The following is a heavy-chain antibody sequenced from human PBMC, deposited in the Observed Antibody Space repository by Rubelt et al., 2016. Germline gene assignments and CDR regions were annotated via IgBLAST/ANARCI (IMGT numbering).Heavy chain of an antibody. D-gene: IGHD2-2*02. CDR3: TTGARLGYCSSTSCYTGYYYGMDV. CDR2: INSDGSST. V-gene: IGHV3-74*01. Sequence: VSRINSDGSSTSYADSVKGRFTISRDNAKNTLYLQMNSLKTEDTAVYYCTTGARLGYCSSTSCYTGYYYGMDVWGQGTTVTVSS. J-gene: IGHJ6*02.